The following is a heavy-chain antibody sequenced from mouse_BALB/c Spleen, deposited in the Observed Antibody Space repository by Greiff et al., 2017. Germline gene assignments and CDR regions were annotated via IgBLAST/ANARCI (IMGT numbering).Heavy chain of an antibody. V-gene: IGHV1-37*01. CDR2: INPYNGDT. D-gene: IGHD1-2*01. J-gene: IGHJ2*01. CDR3: GRGRYSLLPFDY. CDR1: GYSFTGCF. Sequence: EVKLMESGPELVKPGASVKISCKASGYSFTGCFMNWVKQSHGKSLELMGRINPYNGDTFYNQEFKGKATLTVEKSSSTAHMELLSLTSEDSAFYYCGRGRYSLLPFDYWGQGTTLTVSS.